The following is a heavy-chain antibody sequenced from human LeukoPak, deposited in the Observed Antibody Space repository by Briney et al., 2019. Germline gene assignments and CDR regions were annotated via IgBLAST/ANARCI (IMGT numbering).Heavy chain of an antibody. V-gene: IGHV1-46*01. CDR1: GYTFTSYY. Sequence: ASVKVSCKASGYTFTSYYMHWVRQAPGQGLEWMGIINPSGGSTSYAQKFQGRVTMTRDTSTSTVYMELSSLRSEDTAVYYCARDYRATAMVKHPFDYWGQGTLVTVSS. J-gene: IGHJ4*02. CDR3: ARDYRATAMVKHPFDY. CDR2: INPSGGST. D-gene: IGHD5-18*01.